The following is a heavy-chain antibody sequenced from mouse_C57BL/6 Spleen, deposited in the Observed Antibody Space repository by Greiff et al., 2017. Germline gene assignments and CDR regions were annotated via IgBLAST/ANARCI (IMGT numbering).Heavy chain of an antibody. D-gene: IGHD2-2*01. Sequence: DVHLVESGGDLVKPGGSLKLSCAASGFTFSSYGMSWVRQTPDKRLEWVATISSGGSYTYYPDSVKGRFTISRDNAKNTLYLQMSSLKSEDTAMYYCARSTMVTTGGYFDVWGTGTTVTVSS. CDR3: ARSTMVTTGGYFDV. CDR1: GFTFSSYG. CDR2: ISSGGSYT. V-gene: IGHV5-6*01. J-gene: IGHJ1*03.